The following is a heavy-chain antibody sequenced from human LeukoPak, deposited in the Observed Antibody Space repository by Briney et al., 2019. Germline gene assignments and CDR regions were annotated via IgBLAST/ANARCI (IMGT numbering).Heavy chain of an antibody. CDR1: GFIFSSYW. CDR3: ARDNPPDY. CDR2: IKQDGSEK. J-gene: IGHJ4*02. V-gene: IGHV3-7*03. Sequence: PGGSLRLSCAASGFIFSSYWMSWVRQAPGKGLEWVANIKQDGSEKSYVESVRGRFTISRDNAKNSLYLQLNSLRAEDTALYYCARDNPPDYWGQGTLVTVSS.